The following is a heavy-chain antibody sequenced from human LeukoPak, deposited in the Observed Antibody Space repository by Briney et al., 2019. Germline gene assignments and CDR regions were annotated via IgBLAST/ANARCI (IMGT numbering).Heavy chain of an antibody. CDR1: GGSFSGYY. CDR3: ARGDPTSTDV. J-gene: IGHJ6*04. CDR2: INHSGST. Sequence: SETLSLTCAVYGGSFSGYYWSWIRQPPGKGLEWIGEINHSGSTNYNPSLKSRVTISVDTPKNQFSLKLSSVTAADTAVYYCARGDPTSTDVWGKGTTVTVSS. V-gene: IGHV4-34*01.